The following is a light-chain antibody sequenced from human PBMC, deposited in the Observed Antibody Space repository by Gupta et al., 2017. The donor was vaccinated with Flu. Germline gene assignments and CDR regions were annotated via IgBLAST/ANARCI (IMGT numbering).Light chain of an antibody. V-gene: IGKV3-11*01. CDR3: QQRVYWPPT. CDR1: QSVSTY. Sequence: EIVLTQSPVTLSLSPGDRATLSCRASQSVSTYLAWYQHKPGLAPRLLIYDASNRATGIPARFSGSGSGTDFTLTISSLEPEDYAVYYCQQRVYWPPTFGGGTKVESK. J-gene: IGKJ4*01. CDR2: DAS.